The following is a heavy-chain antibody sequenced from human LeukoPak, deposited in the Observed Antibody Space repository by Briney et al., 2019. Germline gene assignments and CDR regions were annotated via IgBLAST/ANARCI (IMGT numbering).Heavy chain of an antibody. Sequence: GASVKVSCKASGYTFTGYYIHWVRQAPGQGLEWMGWINPNSGGTNYAQKFQGRVTMTRDTSISTAYIELSRLRSDDTAVYYCAREAPYGDDHYYYMDVWGKGTTVTISS. CDR3: AREAPYGDDHYYYMDV. J-gene: IGHJ6*03. CDR1: GYTFTGYY. D-gene: IGHD4-17*01. V-gene: IGHV1-2*02. CDR2: INPNSGGT.